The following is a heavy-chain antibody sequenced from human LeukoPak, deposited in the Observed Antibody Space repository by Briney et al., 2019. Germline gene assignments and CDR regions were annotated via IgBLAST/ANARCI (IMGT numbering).Heavy chain of an antibody. J-gene: IGHJ6*03. CDR3: ARAISSGSYYSRYYYYYMDV. Sequence: GASVKVSCKASGYTSTSYGISWVRQAPGQGLEWMGWISAYNGNTNYAQKLQGRVTMTTDTSTSTAYMELRSLRSDDTAVYYCARAISSGSYYSRYYYYYMDVWGKGTTVTVSS. V-gene: IGHV1-18*01. CDR2: ISAYNGNT. D-gene: IGHD3-10*01. CDR1: GYTSTSYG.